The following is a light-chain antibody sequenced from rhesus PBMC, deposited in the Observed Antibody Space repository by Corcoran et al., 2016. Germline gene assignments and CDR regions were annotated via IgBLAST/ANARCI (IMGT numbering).Light chain of an antibody. V-gene: IGKV3-35*01. Sequence: EIVLTQSPASMAVSQGERVTISCTATSSVSTSYLHWYQPKLEFPPRLFVYRTSILPSGVPARFSGSGSGTSYTLTISSMEAEDAANYYCQQGNSIPWTFGQGTKVEIK. CDR1: SSVSTSY. CDR3: QQGNSIPWT. CDR2: RTS. J-gene: IGKJ1*01.